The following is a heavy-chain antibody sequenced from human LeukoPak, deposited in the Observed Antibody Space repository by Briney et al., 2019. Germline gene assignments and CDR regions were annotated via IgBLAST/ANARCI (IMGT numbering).Heavy chain of an antibody. Sequence: SGGSLRLSCAASGFNVFSSYMSWVRQAPGKGLEWVSFIYSDGSTIYADSVKGRFTISRDYSKSSIYLLMNSLMAEDTAVYYCARGGHSYGYRQGLDYWGQGTLVTV. J-gene: IGHJ4*02. D-gene: IGHD5-18*01. CDR3: ARGGHSYGYRQGLDY. V-gene: IGHV3-53*01. CDR1: GFNVFSSY. CDR2: IYSDGST.